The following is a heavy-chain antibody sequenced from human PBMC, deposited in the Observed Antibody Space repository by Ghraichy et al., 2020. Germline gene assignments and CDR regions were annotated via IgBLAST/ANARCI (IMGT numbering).Heavy chain of an antibody. CDR2: MNPNSGNT. D-gene: IGHD2-2*01. V-gene: IGHV1-8*01. Sequence: GWMNPNSGNTCYAQKFQGRVTMTRNTSISTAYMELSSLRSEDTAVYFCARVQRSSFDSWRQGTLVTV. CDR3: ARVQRSSFDS. J-gene: IGHJ4*02.